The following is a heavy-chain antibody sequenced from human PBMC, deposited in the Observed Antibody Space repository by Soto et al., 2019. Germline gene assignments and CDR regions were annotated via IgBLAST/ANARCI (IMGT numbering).Heavy chain of an antibody. CDR1: GGSISSGGYS. CDR3: ARREIQGPIAY. V-gene: IGHV4-30-2*01. J-gene: IGHJ4*02. Sequence: PSGTLSLTCAVSGGSISSGGYSWSWIRQPPGKGLECIGYIYHSENTYYSPSLRSRVTISVDRSKNQFSLKLSSVTAADTAVYYCARREIQGPIAYWGQGTLVTVSS. D-gene: IGHD1-26*01. CDR2: IYHSENT.